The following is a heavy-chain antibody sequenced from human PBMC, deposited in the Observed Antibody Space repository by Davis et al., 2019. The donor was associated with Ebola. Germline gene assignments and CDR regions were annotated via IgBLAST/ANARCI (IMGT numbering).Heavy chain of an antibody. D-gene: IGHD1-7*01. CDR1: GLSLTTYT. CDR2: ISSSSSTI. J-gene: IGHJ6*02. CDR3: ARGLELRYRSRGYYYYGMDV. Sequence: GGSLRLSCAASGLSLTTYTMKWARHAPGKGLEWVSYISSSSSTIYYADSVKGRFTISRDNAKNSLYLQKNSLRDEDTAVYYCARGLELRYRSRGYYYYGMDVWGQGTTVTVSS. V-gene: IGHV3-48*02.